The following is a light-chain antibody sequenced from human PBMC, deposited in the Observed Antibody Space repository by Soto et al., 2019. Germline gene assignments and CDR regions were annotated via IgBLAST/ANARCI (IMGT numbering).Light chain of an antibody. CDR3: HHYSRSPPYT. J-gene: IGKJ2*01. CDR2: GAS. V-gene: IGKV3-20*01. CDR1: QSVSNND. Sequence: EIVLTQSPDTLSLSPGERATVSCRASQSVSNNDLAWYQQRPGQAPRLVLYGASTRPTGIPDRFSGSGSGTEFTITISRLEPEDFAVYYCHHYSRSPPYTFGQGTKLDIK.